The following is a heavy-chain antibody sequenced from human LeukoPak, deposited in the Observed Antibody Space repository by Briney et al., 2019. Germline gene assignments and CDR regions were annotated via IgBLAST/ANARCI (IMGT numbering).Heavy chain of an antibody. D-gene: IGHD5-24*01. CDR3: ARENGYKYDY. Sequence: PSQTLSLTCTVSGGSISSGSYYWSWIRQPPGKGLEWIGPIYPSGSTNYNPSLKSRVTISVDTSKNQFSLKLSSVTAADSAVYYCARENGYKYDYWGQGTLVTVSS. V-gene: IGHV4-61*02. J-gene: IGHJ4*02. CDR2: IYPSGST. CDR1: GGSISSGSYY.